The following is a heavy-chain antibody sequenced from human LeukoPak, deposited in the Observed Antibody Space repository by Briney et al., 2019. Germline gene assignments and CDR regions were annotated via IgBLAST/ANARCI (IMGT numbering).Heavy chain of an antibody. CDR2: INPNSGGT. CDR3: ARDIVMVTYWFDP. J-gene: IGHJ5*02. D-gene: IGHD5-18*01. CDR1: GYTFTGYY. Sequence: DSVKVSCKASGYTFTGYYMHWVRQAPGQGLEWMGWINPNSGGTNYAQKFQGRFTMTRDASISTAYMELSRLRSDDTAVYYCARDIVMVTYWFDPWGQGTLVTVSS. V-gene: IGHV1-2*02.